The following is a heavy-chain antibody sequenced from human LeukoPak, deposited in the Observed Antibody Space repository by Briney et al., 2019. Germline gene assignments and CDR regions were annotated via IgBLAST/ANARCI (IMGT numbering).Heavy chain of an antibody. D-gene: IGHD3-10*01. V-gene: IGHV4-59*10. CDR3: ASLGNPYYYGSGSYYRDY. J-gene: IGHJ4*02. Sequence: SETLSLTCAVYGGSFSGYYWSWIRQPAGKGLEWIGRIYTSGSTNYNPSLKSRVTMSVDTSKNQFSLKLSSVTAADTAVYYCASLGNPYYYGSGSYYRDYWGQGTLVTVSS. CDR1: GGSFSGYY. CDR2: IYTSGST.